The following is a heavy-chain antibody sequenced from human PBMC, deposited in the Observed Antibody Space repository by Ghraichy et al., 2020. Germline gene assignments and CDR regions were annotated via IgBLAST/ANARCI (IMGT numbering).Heavy chain of an antibody. D-gene: IGHD6-19*01. J-gene: IGHJ4*02. V-gene: IGHV1-69*13. CDR3: ARDGVGVTGTPGYYFAY. CDR2: IIPIFGTA. CDR1: GGTFSSYA. Sequence: SVKVSCKASGGTFSSYAIRWLRQAPGQGLEWMGGIIPIFGTANYAQKSQGRVTITANESTSTAHMELSSLRSEDSAVYYCARDGVGVTGTPGYYFAYWGQGALVTASS.